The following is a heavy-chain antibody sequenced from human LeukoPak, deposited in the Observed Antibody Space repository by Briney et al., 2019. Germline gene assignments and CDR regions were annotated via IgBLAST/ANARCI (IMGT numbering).Heavy chain of an antibody. J-gene: IGHJ3*02. CDR3: ARHPRSGSYYNAFDI. Sequence: SETLSLTCAVYGGSFSGYYWSWIRQPPGKGLEWIGEINHSGSTNYNPSLKSRVTISVDTSKNQLSLKLSSVTAADTAVYYCARHPRSGSYYNAFDIWGQGTMVTVSS. D-gene: IGHD1-26*01. V-gene: IGHV4-34*01. CDR2: INHSGST. CDR1: GGSFSGYY.